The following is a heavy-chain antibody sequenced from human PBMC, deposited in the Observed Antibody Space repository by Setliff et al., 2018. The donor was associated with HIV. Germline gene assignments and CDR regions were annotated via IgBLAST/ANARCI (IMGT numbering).Heavy chain of an antibody. Sequence: AGGSLRLSCATSRFSFSTFWMTWVRQAPGKGLEWIANINEDGNKKYHAGSVWGRFTISRDNAKNSLYLQMNSLRAEDTAVYYCASFLKPHIAQTVNAQYFHHWGQGTLVTVSS. CDR1: RFSFSTFW. J-gene: IGHJ1*01. CDR2: INEDGNKK. D-gene: IGHD6-13*01. V-gene: IGHV3-7*03. CDR3: ASFLKPHIAQTVNAQYFHH.